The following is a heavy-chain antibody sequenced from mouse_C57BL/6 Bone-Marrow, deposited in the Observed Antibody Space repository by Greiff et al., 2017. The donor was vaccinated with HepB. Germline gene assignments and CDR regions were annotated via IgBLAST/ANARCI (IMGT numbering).Heavy chain of an antibody. Sequence: QVQLQQSGPELVKPGASVKISCKASGYAFSSSWMNWVKQRPGKGLEWIGRIYPGDGDTNYNGKFKGKATLTADKSSSTAYMQLSSLTSEDSAVYFCARLTTTTMDYWGQGTSVTVSS. CDR1: GYAFSSSW. D-gene: IGHD1-1*01. CDR3: ARLTTTTMDY. V-gene: IGHV1-82*01. J-gene: IGHJ4*01. CDR2: IYPGDGDT.